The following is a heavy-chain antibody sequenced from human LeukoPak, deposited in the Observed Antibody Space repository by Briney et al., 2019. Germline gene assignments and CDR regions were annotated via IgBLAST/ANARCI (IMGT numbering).Heavy chain of an antibody. CDR2: IYYTGST. CDR3: ARAVGGYHFDY. Sequence: SETLSLTCTVSGSISSGSYYWSWIRQPPGKGLEWIGYIYYTGSTYYSPPLKSRVTISVDTSKNQFSLKLSSVTAADTAVCYCARAVGGYHFDYWGQGTLVTGSS. J-gene: IGHJ4*02. V-gene: IGHV4-30-4*01. D-gene: IGHD3-16*01. CDR1: GSISSGSYY.